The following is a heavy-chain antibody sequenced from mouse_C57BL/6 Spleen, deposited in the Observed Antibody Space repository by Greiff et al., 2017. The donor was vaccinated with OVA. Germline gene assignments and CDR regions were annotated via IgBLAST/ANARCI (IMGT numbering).Heavy chain of an antibody. J-gene: IGHJ4*01. D-gene: IGHD1-1*01. CDR1: GYTFTSYW. V-gene: IGHV1-50*01. Sequence: VQLHQPGAELVKPGASVKLSCKASGYTFTSYWMQWVKQRPGQGLEWIGEIDPSDSYTNYNQKFKSKATLTVDTSSSTAYMQLSSLTSEDSAVYYCARQNYGSSLYAMDYWGQGTSVTVSS. CDR3: ARQNYGSSLYAMDY. CDR2: IDPSDSYT.